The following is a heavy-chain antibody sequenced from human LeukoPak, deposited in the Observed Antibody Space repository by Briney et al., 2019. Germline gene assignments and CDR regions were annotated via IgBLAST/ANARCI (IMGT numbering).Heavy chain of an antibody. D-gene: IGHD6-19*01. CDR1: GGSISSYY. CDR2: IYYSGST. J-gene: IGHJ4*02. Sequence: SETLSLTCTVSGGSISSYYWSWIRQPPGKGLEWIGYIYYSGSTNYNPSLKSRVTISVDTSKNQFSLKLSSVTAADTAVYYCARTIAVAGTWYFDYWGQGTLVTVSS. V-gene: IGHV4-59*01. CDR3: ARTIAVAGTWYFDY.